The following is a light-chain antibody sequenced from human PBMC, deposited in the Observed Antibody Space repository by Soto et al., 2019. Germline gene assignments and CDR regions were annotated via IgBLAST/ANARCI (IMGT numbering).Light chain of an antibody. V-gene: IGLV2-14*03. CDR3: SSYTRSNTVL. Sequence: QSALTQPASVSGSPRQSITISCTGTNNDVGAYNYVSWYQQHPGKAPKTMIYDVSNRPSGVSNRFSGSKSGNTASLTISGLQAEDEADYYCSSYTRSNTVLFGGGTKATVL. CDR1: NNDVGAYNY. CDR2: DVS. J-gene: IGLJ3*02.